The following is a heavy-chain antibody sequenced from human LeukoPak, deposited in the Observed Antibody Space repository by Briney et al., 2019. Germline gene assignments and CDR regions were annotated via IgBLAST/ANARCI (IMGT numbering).Heavy chain of an antibody. CDR1: GYPINNAYY. J-gene: IGHJ4*02. D-gene: IGHD3-10*01. Sequence: SETLSLTCTVSGYPINNAYYWVWIRQPPGRGLEWIGSLYHPDSTYYNPSLKSRVTLTADTSRNQFSLKLSFVTAADTAVYYCAREKVLRGSPFDYWGQGTLVTVSS. CDR2: LYHPDST. V-gene: IGHV4-38-2*02. CDR3: AREKVLRGSPFDY.